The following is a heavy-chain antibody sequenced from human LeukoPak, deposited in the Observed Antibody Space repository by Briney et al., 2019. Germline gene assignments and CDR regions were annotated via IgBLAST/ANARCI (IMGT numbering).Heavy chain of an antibody. Sequence: PGGSLRLSCAASGFTFSSYWMSWVRQAPGKGLEWVANIKQDGSEKYYVDSVKGRFTISRDNAKNSLYLQMNSLRAEDTAVYYCARGHCSSTSCYTNMDVWGKGTTVTVSS. J-gene: IGHJ6*03. V-gene: IGHV3-7*01. CDR3: ARGHCSSTSCYTNMDV. CDR1: GFTFSSYW. CDR2: IKQDGSEK. D-gene: IGHD2-2*02.